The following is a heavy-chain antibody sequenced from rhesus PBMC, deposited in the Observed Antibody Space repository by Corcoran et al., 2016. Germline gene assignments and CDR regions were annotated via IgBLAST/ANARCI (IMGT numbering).Heavy chain of an antibody. Sequence: EVQLVQSGAEVKKPGASVKISCKASGYTFTDYYLHLVRQAPGKGLEWMGRVDPEDGEAIHAQKFQDRGTITADTSTDTAYMELSSLRSEDTAVYYCATDARGGSYSVDYWGQGVPVTVSS. D-gene: IGHD1-44*02. CDR2: VDPEDGEA. V-gene: IGHV1-111*02. CDR3: ATDARGGSYSVDY. J-gene: IGHJ4*01. CDR1: GYTFTDYY.